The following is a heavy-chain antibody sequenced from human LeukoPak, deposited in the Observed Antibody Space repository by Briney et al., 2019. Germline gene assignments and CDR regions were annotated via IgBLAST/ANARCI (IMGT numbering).Heavy chain of an antibody. D-gene: IGHD2-2*01. Sequence: GGSLRLSCAASGFTFSNYGMHWVRQAPGKGLEWVAFIRYDGSNKYYADSVKGRFTISRDNSKNTLYLQMNSLRPEDAAVYYCARSTSRWFYVDFWGQGTLVTVSS. CDR3: ARSTSRWFYVDF. CDR1: GFTFSNYG. J-gene: IGHJ4*02. V-gene: IGHV3-30*02. CDR2: IRYDGSNK.